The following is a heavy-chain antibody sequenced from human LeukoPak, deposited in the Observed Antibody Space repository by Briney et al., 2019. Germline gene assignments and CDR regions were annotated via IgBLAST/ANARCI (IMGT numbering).Heavy chain of an antibody. CDR1: GFTVSSNY. Sequence: GGSLRLSCAASGFTVSSNYMSWVRQAPGKGLEWVSVIYSGGSTYYADSVKGRFTISRDNSKNTLYLQMNSLRAEDTAVYYCARDPLTTFSDYWGQRTLVTVSS. V-gene: IGHV3-66*02. D-gene: IGHD2/OR15-2a*01. CDR2: IYSGGST. J-gene: IGHJ4*02. CDR3: ARDPLTTFSDY.